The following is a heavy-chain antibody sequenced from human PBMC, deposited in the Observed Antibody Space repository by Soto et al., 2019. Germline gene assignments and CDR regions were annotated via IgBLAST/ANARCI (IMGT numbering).Heavy chain of an antibody. V-gene: IGHV4-34*01. CDR1: GGSFSGYY. CDR2: INHTGST. D-gene: IGHD4-17*01. Sequence: QVQLQQWGAGLLKPSETLSLTCAVYGGSFSGYYWSWIRQPPGKGLEWIGEINHTGSTNYNPSLTSRVTISVDTSKNQFSLKLSSVTAADTAVYYCARAYGPDYWGQGTLVTVSS. J-gene: IGHJ4*02. CDR3: ARAYGPDY.